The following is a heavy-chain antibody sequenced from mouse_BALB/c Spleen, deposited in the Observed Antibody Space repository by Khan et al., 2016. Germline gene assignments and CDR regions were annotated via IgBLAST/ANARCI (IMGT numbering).Heavy chain of an antibody. V-gene: IGHV2-5*01. D-gene: IGHD2-1*01. CDR3: ARIYGNYDAMDY. Sequence: QVQLKESGPGLVQPSQSLSITCTVSGFSLTSYGVHWVRQSPGKGLEWLGVIWRGGSTDYNAAFMSRLSITKDNSKSQVFFKMNSLQADDTAIYXCARIYGNYDAMDYCGQETSVTVSS. CDR2: IWRGGST. CDR1: GFSLTSYG. J-gene: IGHJ4*01.